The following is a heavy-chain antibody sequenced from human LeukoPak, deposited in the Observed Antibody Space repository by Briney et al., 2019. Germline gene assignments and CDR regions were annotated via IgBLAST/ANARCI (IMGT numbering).Heavy chain of an antibody. J-gene: IGHJ3*02. CDR2: NNPNSGGS. CDR1: RYTFTGYY. CDR3: ATLDAFDI. V-gene: IGHV1-2*02. Sequence: ASVKVSCKNSRYTFTGYYMHWVRQAPGQGFEWMGWNNPNSGGSNYAQKFQGRVTMTRDTSITTAYMELSRLRSDDTAVYYCATLDAFDIWGQGTMVTVSS.